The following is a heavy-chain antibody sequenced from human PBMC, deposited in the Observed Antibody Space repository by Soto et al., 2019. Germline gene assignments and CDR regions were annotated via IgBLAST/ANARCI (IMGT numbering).Heavy chain of an antibody. V-gene: IGHV1-3*01. CDR1: GYTFTSYA. CDR3: ARARYCSSTSCHIWVLDY. Sequence: ASVKVSCKASGYTFTSYAMHWVRQAPGQRLEWMGWINAGNGNTKYSQKFQGRVTITRDTSASTAYMELSSLRSEDTAVYYCARARYCSSTSCHIWVLDYWGQGTLVTVST. J-gene: IGHJ4*02. D-gene: IGHD2-2*02. CDR2: INAGNGNT.